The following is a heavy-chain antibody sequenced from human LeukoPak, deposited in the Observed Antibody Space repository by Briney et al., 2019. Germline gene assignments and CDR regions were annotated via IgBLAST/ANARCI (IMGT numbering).Heavy chain of an antibody. J-gene: IGHJ6*02. D-gene: IGHD6-25*01. CDR3: ARGHPRLDV. CDR1: GGSTSSYY. V-gene: IGHV4-59*08. CDR2: IYNSGNT. Sequence: SETLSLTCTVSGGSTSSYYWSWIRQPPGKGLEWIGYIYNSGNTNYNPSLKSRVTISVDTSKNQFSLKLSSVTAADTAVYYCARGHPRLDVWGQGTTVTVSS.